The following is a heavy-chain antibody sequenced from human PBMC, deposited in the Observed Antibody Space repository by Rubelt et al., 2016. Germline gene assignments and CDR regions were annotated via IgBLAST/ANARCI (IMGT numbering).Heavy chain of an antibody. CDR1: GGSFSGYY. CDR3: AGTLAAAGMFLRS. V-gene: IGHV4-34*01. CDR2: INHSGST. J-gene: IGHJ5*02. Sequence: QVQLQQWGAGLLKPSETLSLTCAVYGGSFSGYYWSWIRQPPGKGLEWIGEINHSGSTNYNPSLKSLSTLSVYTSKNQFSLKLSSVTAADTAVYYGAGTLAAAGMFLRSWGQGTLVTVSS. D-gene: IGHD6-13*01.